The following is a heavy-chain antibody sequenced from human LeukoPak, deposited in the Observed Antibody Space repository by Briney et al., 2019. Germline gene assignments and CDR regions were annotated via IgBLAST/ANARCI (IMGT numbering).Heavy chain of an antibody. V-gene: IGHV3-21*01. CDR1: GFTFSSFS. CDR2: ISSSDSYI. D-gene: IGHD5-18*01. Sequence: GGSLRLSCAASGFTFSSFSMDWVRQAPGKGLEWLSSISSSDSYIYYADSVKGRFTISRDNAKNSLYLQMNSLRAEDTAVYYCARDIYTGYSYGYGYWGQGTLVTVSS. CDR3: ARDIYTGYSYGYGY. J-gene: IGHJ4*02.